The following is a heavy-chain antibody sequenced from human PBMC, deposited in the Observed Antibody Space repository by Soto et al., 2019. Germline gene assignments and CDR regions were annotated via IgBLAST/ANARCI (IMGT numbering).Heavy chain of an antibody. CDR2: ALNDGSSK. J-gene: IGHJ4*02. D-gene: IGHD6-19*01. V-gene: IGHV3-30*02. Sequence: GGSLRLSCVGSGFTFRTSGMHWVRQAPGKGLEWVAVALNDGSSKFYADSVKGRFTISRDDSKNTLYLEMNRLRAEDTAVYYCVKDVGIAVALDSWGPGTPVTVPS. CDR3: VKDVGIAVALDS. CDR1: GFTFRTSG.